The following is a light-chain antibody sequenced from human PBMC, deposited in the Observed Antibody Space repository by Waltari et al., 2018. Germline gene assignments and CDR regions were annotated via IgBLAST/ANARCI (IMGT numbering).Light chain of an antibody. CDR2: AAS. CDR3: QQSFNRPPT. CDR1: QSISGF. V-gene: IGKV1-39*01. J-gene: IGKJ4*01. Sequence: DIDMTQSPSSLSASVGNRVTITCRASQSISGFLHWYQQKPGRAPRLLIFAASNLQSGVPSRFSGSGSGTDFTLTISSLQPEDFATYYCQQSFNRPPTFGGGTK.